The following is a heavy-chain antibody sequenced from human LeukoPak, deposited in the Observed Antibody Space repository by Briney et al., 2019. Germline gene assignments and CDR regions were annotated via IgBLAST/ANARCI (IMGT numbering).Heavy chain of an antibody. CDR3: ARDQEAFDY. Sequence: ASVKVSCKASGGTFSSYAISWVRQAPGQGLEWMGMIYPRDGSTSYAQKFQGRVTVTRDTSTSTVHMELSGLRSEDAAVYYCARDQEAFDYWGQGTLVTVSS. J-gene: IGHJ4*02. CDR2: IYPRDGST. V-gene: IGHV1-46*01. CDR1: GGTFSSYA.